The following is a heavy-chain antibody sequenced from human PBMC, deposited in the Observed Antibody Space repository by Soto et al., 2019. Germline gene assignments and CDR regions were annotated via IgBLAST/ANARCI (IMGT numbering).Heavy chain of an antibody. CDR2: ISSNGGST. J-gene: IGHJ4*02. D-gene: IGHD5-12*01. CDR3: VKGDGYNYSLNDY. V-gene: IGHV3-64D*08. Sequence: GGSLRLSCSASGFTFISYAMHLVRQAPGKGLEYVSAISSNGGSTYYADSVKGRFTISRDNSKNTLYLQMSSLRAEDTAVYYCVKGDGYNYSLNDYWGQGTLVTVSS. CDR1: GFTFISYA.